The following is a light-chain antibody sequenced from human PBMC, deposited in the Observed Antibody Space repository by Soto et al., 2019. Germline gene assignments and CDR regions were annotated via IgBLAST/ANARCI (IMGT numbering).Light chain of an antibody. V-gene: IGKV1-5*03. CDR1: QSISSW. J-gene: IGKJ1*01. Sequence: DIQMTQSPSTLSASVGDRVTITCRASQSISSWLVWYQQKPGKAPKLLIYKASSLESGVPSRFSGSGSGTEFTLTISSLQPDDFATYYCQQYSSYWTFGQGTKVEIK. CDR2: KAS. CDR3: QQYSSYWT.